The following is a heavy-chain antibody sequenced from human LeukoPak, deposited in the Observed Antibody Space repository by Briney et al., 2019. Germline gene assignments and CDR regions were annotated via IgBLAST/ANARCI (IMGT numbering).Heavy chain of an antibody. CDR3: ARVKGITMVRGVPYGMDV. CDR2: TIPILGIA. Sequence: SVKVSCKASGGTFSSYAISWVRQAPGQGLEWMGRTIPILGIANYAQKFQGRVTITADKSTSTAYMELSSLRSEDTAVYYCARVKGITMVRGVPYGMDVWGQGTTVTVSS. J-gene: IGHJ6*02. CDR1: GGTFSSYA. D-gene: IGHD3-10*01. V-gene: IGHV1-69*04.